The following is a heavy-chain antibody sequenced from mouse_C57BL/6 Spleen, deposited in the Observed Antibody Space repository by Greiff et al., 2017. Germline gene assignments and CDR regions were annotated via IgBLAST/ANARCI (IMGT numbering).Heavy chain of an antibody. CDR1: GYAFSSYW. CDR3: ARGGGSLYAMDY. J-gene: IGHJ4*01. V-gene: IGHV1-80*01. Sequence: VQLQQSGAELVKPGASVKISCKASGYAFSSYWMNWVKQRPGKGLEWIGQIYPGDGDTNYNGKFKGKATLTADKSSSTAYMQLSSLTSDDSAVYFCARGGGSLYAMDYWGQGTSVTVSS. CDR2: IYPGDGDT.